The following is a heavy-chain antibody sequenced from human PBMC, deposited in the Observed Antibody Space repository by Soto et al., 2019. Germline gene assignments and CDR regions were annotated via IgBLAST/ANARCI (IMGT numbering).Heavy chain of an antibody. Sequence: GGSLRLSCAASGFTFSSYAMHWVRQAPGKGLEWVAVISYDGSNKYYADSVKGRFTISRDNSKNTLYLQMNSLRAEDTAVYYCARSRSRGTRIAVAGTGRYYGMDVWGQGTTVTVSS. V-gene: IGHV3-30-3*01. J-gene: IGHJ6*02. CDR1: GFTFSSYA. CDR3: ARSRSRGTRIAVAGTGRYYGMDV. CDR2: ISYDGSNK. D-gene: IGHD6-19*01.